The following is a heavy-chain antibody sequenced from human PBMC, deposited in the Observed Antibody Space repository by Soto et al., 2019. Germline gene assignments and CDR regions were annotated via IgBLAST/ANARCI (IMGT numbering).Heavy chain of an antibody. J-gene: IGHJ6*02. V-gene: IGHV3-23*01. CDR1: GFTSNEYA. CDR2: ISGTGGST. D-gene: IGHD1-26*01. CDR3: AKEKWDLLRSVYYYNGMDV. Sequence: EVQLLESGGGLVQPGGSLRLSCVASGFTSNEYAMSWVRQAPGKGLEWVSSISGTGGSTHYADSVKGRFTISRDNSKYMVYLQMNCLRAEDTAVYSCAKEKWDLLRSVYYYNGMDVWGLGTTVTVSS.